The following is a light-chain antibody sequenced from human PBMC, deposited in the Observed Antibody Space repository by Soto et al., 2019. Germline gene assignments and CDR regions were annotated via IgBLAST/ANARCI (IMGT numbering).Light chain of an antibody. CDR2: DAS. V-gene: IGKV3-11*01. J-gene: IGKJ1*01. CDR3: QQCHMWPIT. Sequence: EIVLTHSPATLSLSPGERATLSFRASQSVSSYLAWYQQKPGQAPRLLISDASNRATGIPARFSGSGSGTDFTLTISSLEPEDFAVYYCQQCHMWPITFGQGTKVDIK. CDR1: QSVSSY.